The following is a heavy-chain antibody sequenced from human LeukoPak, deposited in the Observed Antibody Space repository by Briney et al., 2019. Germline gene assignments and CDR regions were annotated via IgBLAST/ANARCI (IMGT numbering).Heavy chain of an antibody. V-gene: IGHV1-69*06. CDR2: IIPIFGTA. CDR3: ARADWVAAAGRRRYYFDY. Sequence: ASVKVSCKASGGTFSSYAISWVRQAPGQGLEWMGGIIPIFGTANYAQKFQGRVTITADKSTSTAYMELSSLRSEDTAVYYCARADWVAAAGRRRYYFDYWGQGTLVTVSS. CDR1: GGTFSSYA. J-gene: IGHJ4*02. D-gene: IGHD6-13*01.